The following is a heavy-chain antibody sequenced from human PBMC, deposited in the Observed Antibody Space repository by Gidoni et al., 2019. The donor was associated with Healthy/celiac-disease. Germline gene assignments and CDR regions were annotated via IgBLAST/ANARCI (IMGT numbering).Heavy chain of an antibody. V-gene: IGHV3-23*04. CDR3: AKATGVILGYFTPQKKYYFDY. CDR1: GFTFSSHS. Sequence: EVQLVESGGGLVQPGGSLRLSCAASGFTFSSHSIGWVREAPGKGLAWVSAMSGSGGSTYYADSVKGRFTISRDNSRNTLYLQINSLRAEDTAVYYCAKATGVILGYFTPQKKYYFDYWGQGTLVTVSS. J-gene: IGHJ4*02. CDR2: MSGSGGST. D-gene: IGHD7-27*01.